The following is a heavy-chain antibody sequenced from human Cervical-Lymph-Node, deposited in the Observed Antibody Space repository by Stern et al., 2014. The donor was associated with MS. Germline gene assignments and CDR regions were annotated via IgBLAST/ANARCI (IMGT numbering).Heavy chain of an antibody. V-gene: IGHV1-69*01. Sequence: VQLEESGAEVKKPGSSVRVSCKAYGGTFSMYAVTWGRQAPGQGLEGMGGIIPKLGPATYAQKFRGRVTVTADESTSTAYLGLSSLKSEDTAVYYCARGAGSSSWYGIYFDPWGQGTLVTVSS. CDR2: IIPKLGPA. J-gene: IGHJ5*02. D-gene: IGHD6-13*01. CDR3: ARGAGSSSWYGIYFDP. CDR1: GGTFSMYA.